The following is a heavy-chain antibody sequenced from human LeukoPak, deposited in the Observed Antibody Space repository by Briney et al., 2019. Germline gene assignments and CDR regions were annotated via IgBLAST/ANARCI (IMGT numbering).Heavy chain of an antibody. CDR3: ARHGGSGSFDY. V-gene: IGHV4-59*08. CDR2: SYYSGTT. CDR1: GGSISTYH. D-gene: IGHD3-3*01. J-gene: IGHJ4*02. Sequence: PSETPSLACTVSGGSISTYHWSWIRQPPGKGLEWIGYSYYSGTTTPHPSLKSRVTISVDPSKNQFSLRLTSVTAADTAVYYCARHGGSGSFDYWGQGTLVAVSS.